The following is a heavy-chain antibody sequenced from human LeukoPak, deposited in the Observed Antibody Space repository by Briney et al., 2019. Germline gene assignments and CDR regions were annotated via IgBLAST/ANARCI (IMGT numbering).Heavy chain of an antibody. CDR2: IYYTGPT. Sequence: SETLSLTCTVAGGSISNTNYYWAWIRQPPGRGLEWIGSIYYTGPTFDNPSLKSRVTLSVDTSKNQSSLRLTPVTAADRAFYYCAREEYSSDWYGHDYWGQGTLVTVSS. J-gene: IGHJ4*02. V-gene: IGHV4-39*07. CDR3: AREEYSSDWYGHDY. D-gene: IGHD6-13*01. CDR1: GGSISNTNYY.